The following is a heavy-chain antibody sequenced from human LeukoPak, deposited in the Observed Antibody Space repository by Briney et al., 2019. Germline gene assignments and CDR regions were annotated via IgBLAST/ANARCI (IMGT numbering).Heavy chain of an antibody. D-gene: IGHD2-21*01. CDR1: GYTFTSYD. CDR2: MNPNSGNT. J-gene: IGHJ6*03. V-gene: IGHV1-8*01. Sequence: ASVKVSCKASGYTFTSYDINWVRQATGQGLEWMGWMNPNSGNTGYAQKFQGRVTMTRNTSISTAYMELSRLRSDDTAMYYCARDTYPGDYYYMDVWGKGTTVIVSS. CDR3: ARDTYPGDYYYMDV.